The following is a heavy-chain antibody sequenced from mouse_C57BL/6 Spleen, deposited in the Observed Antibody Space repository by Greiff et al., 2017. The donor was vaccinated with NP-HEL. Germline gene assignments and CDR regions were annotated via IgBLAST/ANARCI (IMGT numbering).Heavy chain of an antibody. CDR2: INPSNGGT. Sequence: QVQLQQPGTELVKPGASVKLSCKASGYTFTSYWMHWVKQRPGQGLEWIGNINPSNGGTNYNEKFKSKATLTVDKSSSTAYMQLSSLTSKDSAVDYCAREGYGNYEDAMDYWGQGTSVTVSS. J-gene: IGHJ4*01. V-gene: IGHV1-53*01. D-gene: IGHD2-10*02. CDR3: AREGYGNYEDAMDY. CDR1: GYTFTSYW.